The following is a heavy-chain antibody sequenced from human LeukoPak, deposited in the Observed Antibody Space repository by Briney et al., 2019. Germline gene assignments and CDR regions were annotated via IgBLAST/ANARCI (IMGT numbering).Heavy chain of an antibody. V-gene: IGHV3-23*01. J-gene: IGHJ6*02. D-gene: IGHD3-3*01. Sequence: PGGSLTLSCAASGFTFSSYAMSWVRQPPGKGLEWLSAISGSGGSTYYADPMKGRFTIPRDNSKNTLYLEMYSLRAEDTAIYDCAKDFGFDFWGGDDGSYGMDVWGQGTTVTVS. CDR3: AKDFGFDFWGGDDGSYGMDV. CDR2: ISGSGGST. CDR1: GFTFSSYA.